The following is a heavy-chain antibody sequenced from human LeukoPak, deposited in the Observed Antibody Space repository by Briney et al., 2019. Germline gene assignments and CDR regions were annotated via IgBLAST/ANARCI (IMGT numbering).Heavy chain of an antibody. J-gene: IGHJ4*02. CDR3: ARQGPSDY. Sequence: GESLKVSCKTSGYIFSTSWIGWVRQLPGKGLEWMGIIFPRDSDTRYSPSLQGQVTISADKSISTAYLQWSSLKASDTAIYYCARQGPSDYWGQGTLVTVSS. V-gene: IGHV5-51*01. CDR1: GYIFSTSW. CDR2: IFPRDSDT.